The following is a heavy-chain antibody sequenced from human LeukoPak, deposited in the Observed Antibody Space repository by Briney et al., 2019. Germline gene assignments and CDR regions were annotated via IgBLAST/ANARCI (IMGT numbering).Heavy chain of an antibody. D-gene: IGHD3-10*01. CDR3: ARDHMVRSYYMDV. J-gene: IGHJ6*03. CDR1: GFTFSSYS. Sequence: PGGSLRLSCAASGFTFSSYSMNWVRQAPGKGLEWVSYISSSSSTIYYADSVKGRFTISRDNAKNTLYLQMNSLRAEDTAVYYCARDHMVRSYYMDVWGKGTTVTVSS. V-gene: IGHV3-48*01. CDR2: ISSSSSTI.